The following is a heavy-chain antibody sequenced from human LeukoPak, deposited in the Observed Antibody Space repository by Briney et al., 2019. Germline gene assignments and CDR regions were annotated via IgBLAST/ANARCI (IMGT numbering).Heavy chain of an antibody. J-gene: IGHJ4*02. D-gene: IGHD3-3*01. V-gene: IGHV3-49*04. CDR3: TRAGYDFWSGYYTGMVGYYFDY. Sequence: GGSLRLSCTASGFTFGDYAMSWVRQAPGKGLEWVGFIRSKAYGGTTEYAASVKGRFTISRDDSKSFPYLQMNSLKTEDTAVYYCTRAGYDFWSGYYTGMVGYYFDYWGQGTLVTVSS. CDR1: GFTFGDYA. CDR2: IRSKAYGGTT.